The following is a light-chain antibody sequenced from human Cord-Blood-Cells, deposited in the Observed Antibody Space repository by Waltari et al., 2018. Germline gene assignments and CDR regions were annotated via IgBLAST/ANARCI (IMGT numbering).Light chain of an antibody. CDR2: AAS. J-gene: IGKJ5*01. V-gene: IGKV1-39*01. CDR1: QSISSY. Sequence: DIQMTQSPSSLSASVGDRVTITCRASQSISSYLNWYQQKPGKAPKRLIYAASSLQSWVRSRFSGSGSGTHFTLPIISLQPEDFATYDCHQSYSTITFGQGTRLEIK. CDR3: HQSYSTIT.